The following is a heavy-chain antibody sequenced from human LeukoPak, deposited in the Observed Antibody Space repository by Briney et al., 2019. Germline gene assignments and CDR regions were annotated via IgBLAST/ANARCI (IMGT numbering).Heavy chain of an antibody. CDR2: INPDGSNT. D-gene: IGHD5-18*01. CDR3: AREVTAMVTGY. J-gene: IGHJ4*02. V-gene: IGHV3-74*01. CDR1: GFTFSNYW. Sequence: GGSLRLSCAASGFTFSNYWMHWVRQDPGKGLVWVSYINPDGSNTNYADSVKGRFTISRDNAKNALYLQMNSLRAEDTAVYYCAREVTAMVTGYWGQGTLVTVSS.